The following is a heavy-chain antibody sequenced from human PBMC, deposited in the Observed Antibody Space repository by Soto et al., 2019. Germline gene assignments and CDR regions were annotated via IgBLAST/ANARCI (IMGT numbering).Heavy chain of an antibody. J-gene: IGHJ4*01. Sequence: PGASLKISCKGSGYSFPSYWISWVRQMPGKGLEWMGRIDPSDSYTNYSPSFQGHVTISADKSISTAYLQWSGLKASDTAMYYCESAGIAAAEGVDDWGQGTLVTVSS. V-gene: IGHV5-10-1*01. D-gene: IGHD6-13*01. CDR2: IDPSDSYT. CDR1: GYSFPSYW. CDR3: ESAGIAAAEGVDD.